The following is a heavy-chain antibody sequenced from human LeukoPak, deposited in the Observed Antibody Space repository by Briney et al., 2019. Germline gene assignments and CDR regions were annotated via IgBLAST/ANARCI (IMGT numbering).Heavy chain of an antibody. J-gene: IGHJ4*02. V-gene: IGHV3-53*01. CDR2: IYSGGST. D-gene: IGHD5-12*01. Sequence: GGSLRLSCAASGFTVSSNFMSWVRQAPGKGLEWVSVIYSGGSTYYADSVKGRFTISRDNSKNTLYLQMNSLRAEDTAVYYCARYSGYDEGFDYWGQGTLVTVSS. CDR3: ARYSGYDEGFDY. CDR1: GFTVSSNF.